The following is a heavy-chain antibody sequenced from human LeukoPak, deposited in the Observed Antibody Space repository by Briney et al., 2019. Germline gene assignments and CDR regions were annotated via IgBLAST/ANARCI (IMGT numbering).Heavy chain of an antibody. Sequence: ASVKVSCKASGGTFSSYAISWVRQAPGQGLEWMGRIIPILGIANYAQKFQGRVTITADKSTSTAYMELSSLRSEDTALYYCAKDGYYGSGSYYLPYYFDYWGQGTLVTVSS. CDR2: IIPILGIA. D-gene: IGHD3-10*01. J-gene: IGHJ4*02. CDR3: AKDGYYGSGSYYLPYYFDY. CDR1: GGTFSSYA. V-gene: IGHV1-69*04.